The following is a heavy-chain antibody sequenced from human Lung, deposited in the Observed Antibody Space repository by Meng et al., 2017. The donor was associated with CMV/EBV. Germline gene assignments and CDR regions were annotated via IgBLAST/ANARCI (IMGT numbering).Heavy chain of an antibody. J-gene: IGHJ1*01. V-gene: IGHV3-33*06. D-gene: IGHD3-3*01. CDR3: AKCPYDFWSGYYMVS. CDR1: FSFRHSC. Sequence: FSFRHSCLLLLRLAPGGGLDWVAVIWYDVSREYYADSLMRRFSISRDNSKDSLYLQLNSLRFEDTAIYYCAKCPYDFWSGYYMVSWGQGTLVTVSS. CDR2: IWYDVSRE.